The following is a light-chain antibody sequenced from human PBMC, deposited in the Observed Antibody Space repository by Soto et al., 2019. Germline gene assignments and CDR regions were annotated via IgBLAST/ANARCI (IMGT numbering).Light chain of an antibody. V-gene: IGKV1-6*01. CDR3: LQDHNYPYA. CDR2: AAS. Sequence: AVQITQSPSSLSASVGDRVTITCRASQGIRNDLGWYQQKRGKAPKLLIYAASSLQSGVPSRFSGSGSGTDFTLTISSLQPEDFATYYCLQDHNYPYALGHGTKLDSK. CDR1: QGIRND. J-gene: IGKJ2*01.